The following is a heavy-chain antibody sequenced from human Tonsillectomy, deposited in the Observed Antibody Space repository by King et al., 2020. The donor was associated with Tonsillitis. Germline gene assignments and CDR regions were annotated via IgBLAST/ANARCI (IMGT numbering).Heavy chain of an antibody. Sequence: VQLQQWGAGLLKPSETLSLTCAVYGGSFSGYYWSWIRQPPGKGLEWIGEINHSGSTNYNPSLKSRVTISVDTSKIQFSLKLSSVTAADTAVYYCASGEFWAAAQSYYFDYWGQGTLVTVSS. J-gene: IGHJ4*02. V-gene: IGHV4-34*01. CDR1: GGSFSGYY. CDR2: INHSGST. D-gene: IGHD6-13*01. CDR3: ASGEFWAAAQSYYFDY.